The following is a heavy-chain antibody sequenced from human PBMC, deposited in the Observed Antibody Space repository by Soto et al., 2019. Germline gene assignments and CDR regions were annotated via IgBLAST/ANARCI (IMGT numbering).Heavy chain of an antibody. CDR2: VYYSGST. D-gene: IGHD3-3*01. CDR3: ARGVFRFLQWFDP. J-gene: IGHJ5*02. V-gene: IGHV4-61*01. Sequence: TSDTLSLTCTVSGASVNSENYYWSWIRQPPGKGLEWIGYVYYSGSTNYNPSLKSRATISLDTYRNQFSLKMTSMTSADTAFYYCARGVFRFLQWFDPWGQGTLVTVSS. CDR1: GASVNSENYY.